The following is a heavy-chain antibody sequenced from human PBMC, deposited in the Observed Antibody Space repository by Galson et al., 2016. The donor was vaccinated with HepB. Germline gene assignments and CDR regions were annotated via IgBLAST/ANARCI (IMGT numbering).Heavy chain of an antibody. D-gene: IGHD6-13*01. CDR2: IWYDGSNK. CDR1: GFTFSSYG. Sequence: SLRLSCAASGFTFSSYGMHWVRQAPGKGLEWVAVIWYDGSNKYYADSVKGRFTISRDNSKNTLFLQMNSLRAEGTAVYYCAREKDSSSWYNFDYWGQGTLVTVSS. CDR3: AREKDSSSWYNFDY. V-gene: IGHV3-33*01. J-gene: IGHJ4*02.